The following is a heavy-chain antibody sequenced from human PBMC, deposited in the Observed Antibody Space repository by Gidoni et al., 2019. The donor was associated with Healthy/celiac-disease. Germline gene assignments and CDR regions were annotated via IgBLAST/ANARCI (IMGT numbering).Heavy chain of an antibody. J-gene: IGHJ4*02. D-gene: IGHD3-22*01. CDR1: GYTFTGYY. CDR2: INLNSGGT. Sequence: QVQLVQSGAEVKKPGASVKVSCKASGYTFTGYYMHWVRQAPGQGLEWMGWINLNSGGTNYEQKFQGWATMTRDTSISTAYMELSRLGFDDTAVYYWARGDLDYYDSIDYWGQGTLVTVSS. CDR3: ARGDLDYYDSIDY. V-gene: IGHV1-2*04.